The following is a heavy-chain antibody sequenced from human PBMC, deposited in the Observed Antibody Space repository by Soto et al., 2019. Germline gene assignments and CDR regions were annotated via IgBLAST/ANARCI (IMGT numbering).Heavy chain of an antibody. J-gene: IGHJ4*02. D-gene: IGHD2-21*01. CDR3: AHMIEEAFFDH. Sequence: QVTLKESGPTLVKPTQTLTLTCTFSGVSLSTSGMGVGWIRQPPGKALEWLALVYCDDDKRYSPSLKSRLTITKDTSKNQVDLTMTYMDPVVTATYSCAHMIEEAFFDHWGQGAQVTVSS. CDR1: GVSLSTSGMG. V-gene: IGHV2-5*02. CDR2: VYCDDDK.